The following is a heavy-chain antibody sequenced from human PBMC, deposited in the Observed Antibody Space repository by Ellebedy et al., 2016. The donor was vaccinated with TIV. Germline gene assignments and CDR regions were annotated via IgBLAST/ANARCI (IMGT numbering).Heavy chain of an antibody. CDR2: ISGTGDT. Sequence: PGGSLRLSCAASGFTFSRHPISWVRQAPGKGLEWVSAISGTGDTSYSDSVKGRFTISRDNSKNTLYLQMNSLRAEDTAVYYCAQMGNYCDDGSCYIGAFEIWGQGTMVTVSS. CDR3: AQMGNYCDDGSCYIGAFEI. CDR1: GFTFSRHP. J-gene: IGHJ3*02. D-gene: IGHD2-15*01. V-gene: IGHV3-23*01.